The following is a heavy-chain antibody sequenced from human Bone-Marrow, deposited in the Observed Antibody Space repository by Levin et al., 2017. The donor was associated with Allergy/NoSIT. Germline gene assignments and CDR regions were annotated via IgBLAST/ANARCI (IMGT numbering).Heavy chain of an antibody. CDR1: GFTVSNNY. D-gene: IGHD1-14*01. V-gene: IGHV3-66*02. CDR2: IYSGGST. J-gene: IGHJ4*02. Sequence: PGGSLRLSCVVSGFTVSNNYMSWVRQAPGKGLEWVSLIYSGGSTYYADSVKGRLTISRDNSKNTVYLQMNSLRAEDTAVYYCARLDRINGIAYWGQGTQVTVSS. CDR3: ARLDRINGIAY.